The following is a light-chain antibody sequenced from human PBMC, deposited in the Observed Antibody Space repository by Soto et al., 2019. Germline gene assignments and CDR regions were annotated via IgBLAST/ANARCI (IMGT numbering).Light chain of an antibody. CDR1: SSDVGGYNY. Sequence: QSALTQPRSVSGSPGQSVTISCTGTSSDVGGYNYVSWYQQHPGKAPKLMIYDVSKRPSGVPDRFSGSKSGNTASLTISGLQAEDEADYYCCSYPGRYNYVFGPGTKVTVL. CDR2: DVS. J-gene: IGLJ1*01. CDR3: CSYPGRYNYV. V-gene: IGLV2-11*01.